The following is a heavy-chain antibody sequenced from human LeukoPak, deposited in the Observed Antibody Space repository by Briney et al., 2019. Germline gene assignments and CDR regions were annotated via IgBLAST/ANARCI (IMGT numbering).Heavy chain of an antibody. CDR2: IKNDGSET. D-gene: IGHD6-19*01. Sequence: GGSLRLSCAASGFTFSSSAMSWVRQAPGKGLEWVGHIKNDGSETYYLDSLKGRFSISRDNTNNALYLQMNSLRAEDTAVYYCVKNDGWFHLAQWGQGTLVTVSS. CDR1: GFTFSSSA. CDR3: VKNDGWFHLAQ. J-gene: IGHJ4*02. V-gene: IGHV3-7*03.